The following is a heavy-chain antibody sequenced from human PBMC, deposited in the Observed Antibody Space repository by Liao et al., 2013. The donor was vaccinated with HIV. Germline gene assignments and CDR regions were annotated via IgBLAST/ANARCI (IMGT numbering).Heavy chain of an antibody. J-gene: IGHJ4*02. V-gene: IGHV4-61*02. CDR2: IYTSGNT. CDR1: GDSISGGNYF. CDR3: ARLRRSGKHN. D-gene: IGHD3-10*01. Sequence: QVQLQESGPGLVKPSETLSLSCTVSGDSISGGNYFLNWIRQPAGKGLEWIGRIYTSGNTDYNPSLKSRVTISLDTSNNQFSLKLRSVTAADTAVYYCARLRRSGKHNWAQGTLVTVSS.